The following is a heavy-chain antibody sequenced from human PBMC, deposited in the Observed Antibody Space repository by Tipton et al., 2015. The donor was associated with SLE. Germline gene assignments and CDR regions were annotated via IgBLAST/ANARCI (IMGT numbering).Heavy chain of an antibody. V-gene: IGHV4-59*01. CDR1: GGSIGSDY. CDR2: TYSSGSI. D-gene: IGHD3-10*01. J-gene: IGHJ5*02. CDR3: ARGSLTVVQGIKETKTRRYKWFDP. Sequence: TLSLTCTVSGGSIGSDYWNWVRQAPGKGLEWIGYTYSSGSINYTPSLKNRVTISLDTSKNQFSLKLSSVTAADTAIYYCARGSLTVVQGIKETKTRRYKWFDPWGQGTLVTVSS.